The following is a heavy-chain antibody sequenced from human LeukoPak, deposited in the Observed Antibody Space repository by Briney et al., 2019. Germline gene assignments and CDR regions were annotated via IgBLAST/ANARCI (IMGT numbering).Heavy chain of an antibody. J-gene: IGHJ4*02. CDR3: TTGEELPRPNTMIQVITILGSY. CDR1: GFTFSNAW. V-gene: IGHV3-15*01. D-gene: IGHD3-22*01. CDR2: IKSKTDGGTT. Sequence: GGSLRLSCAASGFTFSNAWMSWVRQAPGKGLEWVGRIKSKTDGGTTDYAAPVKGRFTISRDDSKNTLYLQMSSLKTEDTAVYYCTTGEELPRPNTMIQVITILGSYWGQGTLVTVSS.